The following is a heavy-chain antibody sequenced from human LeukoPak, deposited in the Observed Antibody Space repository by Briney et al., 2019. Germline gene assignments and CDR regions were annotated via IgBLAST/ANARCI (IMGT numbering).Heavy chain of an antibody. CDR1: GFTFSSYA. CDR3: APSSSGWRNWFDY. CDR2: ISGSGGST. V-gene: IGHV3-23*01. D-gene: IGHD6-19*01. Sequence: GGSLRLSCAASGFTFSSYAMSWVRQAPGKGLEWVSAISGSGGSTYYADSVKGRFTISRDNSKNTLYLQMNSLRAEDTAVYYCAPSSSGWRNWFDYWGQGTLVTVSS. J-gene: IGHJ5*01.